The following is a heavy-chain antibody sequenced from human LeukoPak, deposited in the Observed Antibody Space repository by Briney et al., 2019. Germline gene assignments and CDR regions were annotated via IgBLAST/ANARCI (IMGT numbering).Heavy chain of an antibody. D-gene: IGHD3-10*01. CDR3: ARDFGSGSYAYYYYMDV. J-gene: IGHJ6*03. CDR1: GYTFTNYD. V-gene: IGHV1-8*03. Sequence: GASVKVSCKASGYTFTNYDIHWVRQATGQGLEWMGWMNPYSANTGYAQNFQGRITFTRNTSISTAYMELSRLRSDDTAVYYCARDFGSGSYAYYYYMDVWGKGTTVTVSS. CDR2: MNPYSANT.